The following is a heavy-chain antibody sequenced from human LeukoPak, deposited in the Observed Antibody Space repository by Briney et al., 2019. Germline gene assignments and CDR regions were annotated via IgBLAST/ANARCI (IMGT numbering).Heavy chain of an antibody. V-gene: IGHV3-21*01. J-gene: IGHJ4*02. CDR3: ARDRYCSSTSCYFDY. D-gene: IGHD2-2*01. CDR2: ISSSSSYI. Sequence: GGSLRLSCAASGFTFSSYGMHWVRQAPGKGLEWVSSISSSSSYIYYADSVKGRFTISRDNAKNSLYLQMNSLRAEDTAVYYCARDRYCSSTSCYFDYWGQGTLVTVSS. CDR1: GFTFSSYG.